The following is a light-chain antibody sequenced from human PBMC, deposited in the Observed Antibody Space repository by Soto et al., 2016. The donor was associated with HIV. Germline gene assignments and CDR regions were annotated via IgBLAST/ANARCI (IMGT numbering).Light chain of an antibody. Sequence: DIQMTQSPSTLSASVGDRVTITCRASQNINSWLAWYQQKPGKAPKLLIYRASNLESGVPSRFSGSGSGTESTLTISSLQPDDVGTYYCQQYNSVPWTFGQGT. CDR1: QNINSW. J-gene: IGKJ1*01. CDR3: QQYNSVPWT. CDR2: RAS. V-gene: IGKV1-5*03.